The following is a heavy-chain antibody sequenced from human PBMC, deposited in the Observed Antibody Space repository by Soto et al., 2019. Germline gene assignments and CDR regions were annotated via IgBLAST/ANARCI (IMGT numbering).Heavy chain of an antibody. J-gene: IGHJ6*03. CDR2: ISYDGSNK. CDR3: GRFLGSGKHIFGGFRSVMDV. D-gene: IGHD3-10*01. Sequence: QVHLVESGGGVVQPGRSLRLSCAASGFPFSSYAMHWVRQAPGQGLEWVAVISYDGSNKYYGDSVKGRFTISRDNSKNSLCGEMICRMEEDRVVYYCGRFLGSGKHIFGGFRSVMDVWG. CDR1: GFPFSSYA. V-gene: IGHV3-30-3*01.